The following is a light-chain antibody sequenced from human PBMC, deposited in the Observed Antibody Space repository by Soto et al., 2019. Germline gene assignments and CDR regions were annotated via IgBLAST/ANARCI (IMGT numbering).Light chain of an antibody. Sequence: EIVMTQSPATLSVSPGERATLSCRASQSVSSSYLAWYQQKPGQAPRLLIYGVSSRATGIPDRFSGSGSGTDSTLTISRLEPEDFAVYYCQQYGSAPWTFGQGTKVDIK. J-gene: IGKJ1*01. CDR2: GVS. CDR3: QQYGSAPWT. CDR1: QSVSSSY. V-gene: IGKV3-20*01.